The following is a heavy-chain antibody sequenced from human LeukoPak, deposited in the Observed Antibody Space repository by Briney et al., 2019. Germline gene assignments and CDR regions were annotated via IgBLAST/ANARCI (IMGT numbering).Heavy chain of an antibody. CDR1: GFTFSSYA. V-gene: IGHV3-23*01. CDR2: ISGSGGST. J-gene: IGHJ6*02. CDR3: AKAQGPTPYYYGMDV. Sequence: GGSLRLSCAASGFTFSSYAMSWVRQAPGKGLEWVSAISGSGGSTYYADSVKGRFTISRDNSKNTLYLQMNSLGAEDTAVYYCAKAQGPTPYYYGMDVWGQGTTVTVSS.